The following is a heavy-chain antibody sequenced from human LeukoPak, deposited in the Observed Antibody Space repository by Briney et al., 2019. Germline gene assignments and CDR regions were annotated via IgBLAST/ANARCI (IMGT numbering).Heavy chain of an antibody. D-gene: IGHD2-2*01. CDR2: IWYDGSNK. J-gene: IGHJ6*02. CDR3: ARDHYCSSTSCYGGPGYYYGMDV. Sequence: AGGSLRPSCAASGFTFSSYGMHWVRQAPGKGLEWVAVIWYDGSNKYYADSVKGRFTISRDNSKNTLYLQMNSLRAEDTAVYYCARDHYCSSTSCYGGPGYYYGMDVWGQGTTVTVSS. CDR1: GFTFSSYG. V-gene: IGHV3-33*01.